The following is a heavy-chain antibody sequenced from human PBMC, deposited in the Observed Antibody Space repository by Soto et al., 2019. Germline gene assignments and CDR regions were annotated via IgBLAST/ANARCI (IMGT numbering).Heavy chain of an antibody. Sequence: QVQLQQWGAGLLKPPETLSLTCIVYGGSVSNNYWNWIRQPPGKGLEWIGEINHSGSTNYNPSLXXRLTISVXXXXXXXXLKLGSXXXXXXXXXYCARGKMXXXXXXXWG. CDR1: GGSVSNNY. V-gene: IGHV4-34*01. J-gene: IGHJ3*01. CDR2: INHSGST. D-gene: IGHD6-13*01. CDR3: ARGKMXXXXXXX.